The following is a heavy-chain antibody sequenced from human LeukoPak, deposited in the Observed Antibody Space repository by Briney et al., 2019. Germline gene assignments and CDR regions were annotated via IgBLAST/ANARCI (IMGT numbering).Heavy chain of an antibody. Sequence: GGSLRLSCAASGFTFSSYSMNWVRQAPGKGLEWVSYISSSSSTKYYADSVKGRFTISRDNAKNSLYLQMNSLRDEDTAVYYCAREVGGLVPHPPDHWGQGTLVTVSS. D-gene: IGHD1-26*01. CDR1: GFTFSSYS. J-gene: IGHJ4*02. CDR3: AREVGGLVPHPPDH. CDR2: ISSSSSTK. V-gene: IGHV3-48*02.